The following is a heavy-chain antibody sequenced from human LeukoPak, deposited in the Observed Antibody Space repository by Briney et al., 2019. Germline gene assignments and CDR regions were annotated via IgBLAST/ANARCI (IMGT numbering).Heavy chain of an antibody. V-gene: IGHV1-2*06. J-gene: IGHJ5*02. D-gene: IGHD3-3*01. CDR1: GYTFTGYY. CDR2: INPNSGGT. Sequence: ASVKVSCKASGYTFTGYYMHWVRQAPGQGLEWMGRINPNSGGTNYAQKFQGRVTMTRDTSISTAYMELSRLRSDDTAVYYCARGDLEWFSSWFDPWGQGTLVTVSS. CDR3: ARGDLEWFSSWFDP.